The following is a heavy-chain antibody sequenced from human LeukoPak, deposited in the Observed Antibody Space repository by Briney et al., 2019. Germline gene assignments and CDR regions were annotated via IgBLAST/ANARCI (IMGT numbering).Heavy chain of an antibody. D-gene: IGHD6-6*01. J-gene: IGHJ4*02. CDR2: IWYDGSNA. V-gene: IGHV3-33*01. CDR1: GFTFRNHG. Sequence: PGRSLRLSCAASGFTFRNHGMHWVRQAPGKGLEWVAVIWYDGSNAYYADSVKGRFTISRDNSRNTLYLQMNSLRADDTAVYYCARDIGARRLDYWGQGTPVTVSS. CDR3: ARDIGARRLDY.